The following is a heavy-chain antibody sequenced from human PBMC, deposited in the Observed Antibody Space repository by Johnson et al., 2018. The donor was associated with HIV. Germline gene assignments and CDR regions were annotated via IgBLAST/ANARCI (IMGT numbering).Heavy chain of an antibody. V-gene: IGHV3-30*18. CDR3: ANARGFDYSTSFIVDDDLDI. CDR1: GFSFSSYG. D-gene: IGHD6-6*01. Sequence: QVQLVESGGGVVQPGRSLRLSCAASGFSFSSYGMHWVRQAPGKGLEWVAVISYHGNNKAYADSVKGRFTISRDNSKNTLYLEMKSLRAEDTAVYYCANARGFDYSTSFIVDDDLDIWGQGTMVTVSS. CDR2: ISYHGNNK. J-gene: IGHJ3*02.